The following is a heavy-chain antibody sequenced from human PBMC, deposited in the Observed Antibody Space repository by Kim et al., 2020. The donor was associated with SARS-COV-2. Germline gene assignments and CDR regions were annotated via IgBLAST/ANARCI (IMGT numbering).Heavy chain of an antibody. V-gene: IGHV3-11*03. Sequence: RFTISRDNAKNSLYLQMNSLRAEDTAVYYCARWGYSSSWPRRGYYYYGMDVWGQGTTVTVSS. J-gene: IGHJ6*02. CDR3: ARWGYSSSWPRRGYYYYGMDV. D-gene: IGHD6-13*01.